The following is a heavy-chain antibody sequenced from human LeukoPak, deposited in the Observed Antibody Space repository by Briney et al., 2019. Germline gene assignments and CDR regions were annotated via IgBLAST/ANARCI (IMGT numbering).Heavy chain of an antibody. CDR2: IYYSGAA. J-gene: IGHJ4*02. D-gene: IGHD3-3*01. Sequence: PSETLSLTCTVSGGSLSGSGYYWGWIRQSPGKGLEWIGNIYYSGAAYYNPSLESRATTSVDTSKNQFSLKLSSVTAADTAVYYCASTTLYYDFWSGYPGYFDYWGQGTLVTVSS. CDR1: GGSLSGSGYY. V-gene: IGHV4-39*01. CDR3: ASTTLYYDFWSGYPGYFDY.